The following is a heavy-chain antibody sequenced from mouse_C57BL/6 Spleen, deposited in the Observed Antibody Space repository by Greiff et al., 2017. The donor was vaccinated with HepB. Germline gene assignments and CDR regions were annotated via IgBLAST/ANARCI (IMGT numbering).Heavy chain of an antibody. Sequence: VQLQQSGAELVRPGTSVKMSCKASGYTFTNYWIGWAKQRPGHGLEWIGDIYPGGGYTNYNEKFKGKATLTADKSSSTAYMQFSSLTSEDSAIYYCAREGMVTTWTLYWYFDVVGSGTTVTVSS. D-gene: IGHD2-2*01. CDR3: AREGMVTTWTLYWYFDV. CDR1: GYTFTNYW. J-gene: IGHJ1*01. V-gene: IGHV1-63*01. CDR2: IYPGGGYT.